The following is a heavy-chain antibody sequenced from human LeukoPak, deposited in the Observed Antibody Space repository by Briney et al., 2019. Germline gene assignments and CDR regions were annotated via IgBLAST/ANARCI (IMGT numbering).Heavy chain of an antibody. CDR1: GYTFTGYY. CDR3: ARDPPDDYSNQLQVRYYYYMDV. D-gene: IGHD4-11*01. J-gene: IGHJ6*03. V-gene: IGHV1-2*02. CDR2: INPNSGGT. Sequence: ASVKVSCKASGYTFTGYYMHWVRQAPGQGLEWMGWINPNSGGTNYAQKFQGRVTMTRDTSISTAYMELSRLRSDDTAVYYCARDPPDDYSNQLQVRYYYYMDVWGKGTTVTVSS.